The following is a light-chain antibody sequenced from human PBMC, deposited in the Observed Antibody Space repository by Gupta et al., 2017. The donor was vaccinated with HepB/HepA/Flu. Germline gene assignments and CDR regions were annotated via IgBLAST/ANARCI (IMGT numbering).Light chain of an antibody. Sequence: QSAPTPPPSASGSPGQSVTISCTGTSSDIGAYNLVSWYQQHPGKAPKLIIYDVFQRPSGVPDRFADSKSGMTASLTVSGHQAEEEADDYCSSDAGNDNWVFGGGTKLTVL. CDR3: SSDAGNDNWV. CDR2: DVF. J-gene: IGLJ1*01. V-gene: IGLV2-8*01. CDR1: SSDIGAYNL.